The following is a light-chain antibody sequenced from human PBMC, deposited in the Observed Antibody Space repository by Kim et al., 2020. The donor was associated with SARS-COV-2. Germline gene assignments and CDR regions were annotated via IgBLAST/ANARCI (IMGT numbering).Light chain of an antibody. Sequence: EIVMTQSPAALSVSPGETATLSCRASQSISNNLAWFQHKPGQAPRLLIHSASTRATTVPARFSGSGSGGTDFTLTITSLQSEDFAVYYCQQYNKWWTFGQGTKVDIK. V-gene: IGKV3-15*01. CDR3: QQYNKWWT. CDR2: SAS. CDR1: QSISNN. J-gene: IGKJ1*01.